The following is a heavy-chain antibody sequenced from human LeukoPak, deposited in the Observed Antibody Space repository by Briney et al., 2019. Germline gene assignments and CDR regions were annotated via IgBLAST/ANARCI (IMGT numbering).Heavy chain of an antibody. CDR1: GFIFTTYW. CDR2: IKQDGSET. V-gene: IGHV3-7*01. J-gene: IGHJ3*01. CDR3: VRGFDGTNAFDL. D-gene: IGHD3-9*01. Sequence: PGGSLRLSCGASGFIFTTYWMNWVRQAPGKGLEWLANIKQDGSETYYVDSVKGRFTISRDNDKNSVYLQMGSLRVEDTAVYYCVRGFDGTNAFDLWGQGTMVTVSS.